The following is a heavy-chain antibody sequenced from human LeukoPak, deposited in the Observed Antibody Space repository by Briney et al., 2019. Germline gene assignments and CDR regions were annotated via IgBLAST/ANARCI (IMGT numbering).Heavy chain of an antibody. Sequence: KVGESLKISCKGHGYTFTNNWIGWVRQMPGKGLEWMGIIYPGDSDTRYSPSFQGQVTISVDKSISTAYLQWSSLKASDAAMYYCARRSAMTRAGDYWGQGTLVTVSS. J-gene: IGHJ4*02. CDR2: IYPGDSDT. V-gene: IGHV5-51*01. CDR3: ARRSAMTRAGDY. D-gene: IGHD4-11*01. CDR1: GYTFTNNW.